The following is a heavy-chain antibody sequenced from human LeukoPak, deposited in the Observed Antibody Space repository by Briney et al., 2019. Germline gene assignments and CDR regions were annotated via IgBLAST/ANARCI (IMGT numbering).Heavy chain of an antibody. D-gene: IGHD6-13*01. CDR3: ARFSSSSYYFDY. CDR1: GGSISSYY. CDR2: IYYSGST. J-gene: IGHJ4*02. V-gene: IGHV4-59*01. Sequence: KPSETLSLTCTVSGGSISSYYWSWIRQPPGKGLEWIGYIYYSGSTNYNPSLKSRVTISVDTSKNQFSLKLRSVTAADTAVYYCARFSSSSYYFDYWGQGTLVTVSS.